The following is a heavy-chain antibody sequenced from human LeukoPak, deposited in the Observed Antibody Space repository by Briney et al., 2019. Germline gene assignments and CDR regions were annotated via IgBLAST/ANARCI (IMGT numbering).Heavy chain of an antibody. CDR3: ARDRTGSSSWYYFDY. CDR2: ISYDGSNK. D-gene: IGHD6-13*01. V-gene: IGHV3-30*04. Sequence: GRSLRLSCAASGFTFSSYAMHWVRQAPGKGLEWVAVISYDGSNKYYADSVKGRFTISRDNSKNTLYLQMNSLRAEDTAVYYCARDRTGSSSWYYFDYWGQGTLVTVSS. CDR1: GFTFSSYA. J-gene: IGHJ4*02.